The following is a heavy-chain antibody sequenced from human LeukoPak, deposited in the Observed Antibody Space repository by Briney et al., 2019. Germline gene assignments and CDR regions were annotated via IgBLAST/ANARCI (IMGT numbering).Heavy chain of an antibody. D-gene: IGHD4-17*01. CDR1: GGSISSSSYY. V-gene: IGHV4-39*07. CDR2: IYYSGST. J-gene: IGHJ4*02. CDR3: AREQGYGDYPGN. Sequence: SETLSLTCTVSGGSISSSSYYWGWIRQPPGKGLEWIGSIYYSGSTYYNPSLKSRVTISVDTSKNQFSLKLSSVTAADTAVYYCAREQGYGDYPGNWGQGTLVTVSS.